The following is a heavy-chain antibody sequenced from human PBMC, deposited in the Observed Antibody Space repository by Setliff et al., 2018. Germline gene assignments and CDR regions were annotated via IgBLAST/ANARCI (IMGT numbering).Heavy chain of an antibody. Sequence: VSCKASGYTFISYDINWVRQAPGQGLEWMGGIIPIFGTANYAQKFQGRVTITTDESTSTAYMELSSLRSEDTAVYYCARSGGRCSGGSCPSGEYWGQGTLVTVSS. CDR2: IIPIFGTA. J-gene: IGHJ4*02. D-gene: IGHD2-15*01. CDR3: ARSGGRCSGGSCPSGEY. V-gene: IGHV1-69*05. CDR1: GYTFISYD.